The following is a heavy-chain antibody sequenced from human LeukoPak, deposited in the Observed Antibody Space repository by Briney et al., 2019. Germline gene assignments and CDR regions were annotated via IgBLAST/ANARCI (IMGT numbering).Heavy chain of an antibody. CDR2: IYYSGGT. CDR3: ARDSGSPFAFDI. V-gene: IGHV4-39*07. CDR1: GGSISSSSYY. Sequence: SETLSLTCTVSGGSISSSSYYWGWIRQPPGKGLEWIGSIYYSGGTYYNPSLKSRVTISVDTSKNQFSLKLSSVTAADTAVYYCARDSGSPFAFDIWGQGTMVTVSS. J-gene: IGHJ3*02.